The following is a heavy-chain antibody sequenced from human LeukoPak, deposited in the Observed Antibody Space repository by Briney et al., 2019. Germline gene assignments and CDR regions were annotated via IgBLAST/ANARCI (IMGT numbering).Heavy chain of an antibody. D-gene: IGHD1-26*01. CDR1: GFIFSSYW. CDR3: ARVGGSHDPFDY. CDR2: ISSSSSYI. Sequence: GGSLRLSCAASGFIFSSYWMNWVRQAPGKGLEWVSSISSSSSYIYYADSVKGRFTISRGNAKNSLYLQMNSLRAEDTAVYYCARVGGSHDPFDYWGQGTLVTVSS. J-gene: IGHJ4*02. V-gene: IGHV3-21*01.